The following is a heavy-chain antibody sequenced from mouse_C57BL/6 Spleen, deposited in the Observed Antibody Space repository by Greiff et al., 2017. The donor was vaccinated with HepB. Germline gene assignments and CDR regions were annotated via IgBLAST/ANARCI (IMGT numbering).Heavy chain of an antibody. CDR3: AITTVVAPAMDY. CDR2: ISSGSSTI. V-gene: IGHV5-17*01. CDR1: GFTFSDYG. D-gene: IGHD1-1*01. Sequence: EVQVVESGGGLVKPGGSLKLSCAASGFTFSDYGMHWVRQAPEKGLEWVAYISSGSSTIYYADTVKGRFTISRDNAKNTLFLQMTSLRSEDTAMYYCAITTVVAPAMDYWGQGTSVTVSS. J-gene: IGHJ4*01.